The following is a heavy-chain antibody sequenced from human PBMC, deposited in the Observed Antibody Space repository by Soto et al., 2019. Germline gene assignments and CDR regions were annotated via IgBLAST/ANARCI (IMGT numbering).Heavy chain of an antibody. Sequence: GGSLRLSCVASGFSITSFAMSWVRQAPGKGLEWASAISASGGSTYADSVKSRFTISRDNSKNTLYLQMNSLRVEDTAVYYCAKVLSSGSYSGALEYWGQGALVTVSS. V-gene: IGHV3-23*01. CDR2: ISASGGST. J-gene: IGHJ4*02. CDR3: AKVLSSGSYSGALEY. CDR1: GFSITSFA. D-gene: IGHD1-26*01.